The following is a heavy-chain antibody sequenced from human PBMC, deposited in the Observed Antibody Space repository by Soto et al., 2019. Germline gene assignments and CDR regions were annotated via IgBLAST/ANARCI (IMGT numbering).Heavy chain of an antibody. CDR1: GYRFASYW. CDR3: TRHAVITSGGVIVSHWFDP. D-gene: IGHD3-16*02. CDR2: IDPLDSQT. Sequence: PGEALKISCEGSGYRFASYWITWVRQVPGQGLEWMGRIDPLDSQTNYSASFEGHVTFSADKSINTAFLQWSSLRASDTATYFCTRHAVITSGGVIVSHWFDPWGQGTPVTVSS. J-gene: IGHJ5*02. V-gene: IGHV5-10-1*01.